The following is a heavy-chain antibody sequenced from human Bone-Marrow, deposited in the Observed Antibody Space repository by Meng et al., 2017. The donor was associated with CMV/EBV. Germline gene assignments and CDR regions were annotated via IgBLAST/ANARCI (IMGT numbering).Heavy chain of an antibody. D-gene: IGHD3-10*01. CDR1: GFTFSSYW. CDR2: TNEDGSLT. CDR3: SRDLAGRDDY. V-gene: IGHV3-74*01. J-gene: IGHJ4*02. Sequence: GGSLRLSCAASGFTFSSYWMHWVRQAPGKGLVWVSRTNEDGSLTNYADAVEGRFTISRDNAKNTLFLQMNSLRVEDTAVYYCSRDLAGRDDYWGPGTLVTVSS.